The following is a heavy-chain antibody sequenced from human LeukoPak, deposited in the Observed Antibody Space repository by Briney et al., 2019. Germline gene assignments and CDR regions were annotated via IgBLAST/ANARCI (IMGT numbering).Heavy chain of an antibody. V-gene: IGHV1-69*04. CDR3: ARGYCSSTSCNGFDP. J-gene: IGHJ5*02. Sequence: SVKVSCKASGGTFSSYAISWVRQAPGQGLEWMGRIIPILGIANYAQKFQGRVTITADKSTSTAYMELSSLGSEDTAVYYCARGYCSSTSCNGFDPWGQGTLVTVSS. CDR1: GGTFSSYA. D-gene: IGHD2-2*01. CDR2: IIPILGIA.